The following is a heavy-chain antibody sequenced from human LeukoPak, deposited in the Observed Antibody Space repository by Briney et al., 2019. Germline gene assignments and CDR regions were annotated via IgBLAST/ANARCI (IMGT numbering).Heavy chain of an antibody. CDR3: ARSLRVLRFLESGWYFDL. Sequence: SETLSLTCTVSGGSISSSSYYWGWIRQPPGKGLEWIGNVYYSGSAYSNPSLKSRLTISVDTSKNQFSLKLSSVTAADTAVYYCARSLRVLRFLESGWYFDLWGRGTLVTVPS. CDR1: GGSISSSSYY. D-gene: IGHD3-3*01. J-gene: IGHJ2*01. V-gene: IGHV4-39*01. CDR2: VYYSGSA.